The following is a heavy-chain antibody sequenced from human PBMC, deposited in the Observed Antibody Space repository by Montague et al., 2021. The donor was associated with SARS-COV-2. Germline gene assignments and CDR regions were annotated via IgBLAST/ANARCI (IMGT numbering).Heavy chain of an antibody. J-gene: IGHJ4*02. CDR3: ARDAGGNFPTSFDY. Sequence: SLRLSCAASGFTVSSNYMSWVRQAPGKGLEWVSVIYSGGSTYYADSVKGRLTIPRDNSKNTLYLQMNSLRAEDTAVYYCARDAGGNFPTSFDYWGQGTLVTVSS. CDR1: GFTVSSNY. CDR2: IYSGGST. D-gene: IGHD4-23*01. V-gene: IGHV3-53*01.